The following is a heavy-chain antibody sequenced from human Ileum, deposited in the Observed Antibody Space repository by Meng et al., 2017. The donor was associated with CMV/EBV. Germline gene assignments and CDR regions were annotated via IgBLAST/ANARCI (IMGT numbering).Heavy chain of an antibody. J-gene: IGHJ6*02. Sequence: GGSLRLSCAASGFTFSDYIMNWVRQAPGKGLEWVSSISATSTYIYYADSVKGRFTISRDNGKNVVYLQMNNVRAEDTAVYYCARDTTSGSYIHHYGMDVWGLGTTVTGAS. D-gene: IGHD1-26*01. CDR1: GFTFSDYI. V-gene: IGHV3-21*06. CDR3: ARDTTSGSYIHHYGMDV. CDR2: ISATSTYI.